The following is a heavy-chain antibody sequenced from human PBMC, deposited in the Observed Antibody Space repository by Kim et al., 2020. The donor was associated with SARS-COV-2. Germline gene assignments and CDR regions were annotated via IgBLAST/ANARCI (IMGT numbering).Heavy chain of an antibody. CDR1: GGSFSGYY. V-gene: IGHV4-34*01. D-gene: IGHD1-7*01. J-gene: IGHJ6*02. CDR2: INHSGST. Sequence: SETLSLTCAVYGGSFSGYYWSWIRQPPGKGLEWIGEINHSGSTNYNPSLKSRVTISVDTSKNQFSLRLSSVTAADTAVYYCARGGTTGPGDYYGMDVWGQGTTVTVSS. CDR3: ARGGTTGPGDYYGMDV.